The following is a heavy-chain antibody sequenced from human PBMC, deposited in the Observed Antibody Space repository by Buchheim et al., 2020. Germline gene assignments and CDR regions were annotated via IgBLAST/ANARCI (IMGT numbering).Heavy chain of an antibody. Sequence: VQLVESGGGVVQPGRSLRLSCAASGFTFSSYGMHWVRQAPGKGLEWVAVISYDGSNKYYADSVKGRFTISRDNSKNTLYLQMNSLRAEDTAVYYCAKSRGYSGGYYYYGMDVWGQGTT. CDR3: AKSRGYSGGYYYYGMDV. J-gene: IGHJ6*02. V-gene: IGHV3-30*18. CDR1: GFTFSSYG. CDR2: ISYDGSNK. D-gene: IGHD5-12*01.